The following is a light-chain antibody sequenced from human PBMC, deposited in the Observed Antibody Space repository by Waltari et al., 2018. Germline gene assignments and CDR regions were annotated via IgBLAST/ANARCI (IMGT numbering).Light chain of an antibody. CDR3: CSYVGSHTNWV. CDR1: STAVADYQF. V-gene: IGLV2-11*01. CDR2: DPT. J-gene: IGLJ3*02. Sequence: QSVLTDPRSVPGSHGPSVPIPSTAISTAVADYQFVSWDQQHPGKTPNLMIHDPTKRPSGVPDRFSGSKSGNTASLTISGLKAEDEADYYCCSYVGSHTNWVFGGGTKVTVL.